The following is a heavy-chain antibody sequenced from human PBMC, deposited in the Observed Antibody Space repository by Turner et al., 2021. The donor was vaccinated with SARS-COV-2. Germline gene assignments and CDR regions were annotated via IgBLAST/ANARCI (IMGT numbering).Heavy chain of an antibody. CDR1: GFSFSSYA. V-gene: IGHV3-33*01. Sequence: QVPLVESGGGVVQPGGSLTLSCASSGFSFSSYAMHWVRQSPEKGLEWVAIIWNDGSNKYYANSVKGRFTVSRDKSQNTLFLHMSALRVDDTAVYHCARAFGSGSFLLDYWGQGTQVTVSS. D-gene: IGHD3-10*01. CDR3: ARAFGSGSFLLDY. J-gene: IGHJ4*02. CDR2: IWNDGSNK.